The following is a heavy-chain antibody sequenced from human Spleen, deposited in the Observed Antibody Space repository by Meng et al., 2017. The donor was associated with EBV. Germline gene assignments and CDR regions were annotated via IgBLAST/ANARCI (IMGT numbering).Heavy chain of an antibody. V-gene: IGHV1-18*01. D-gene: IGHD4-17*01. CDR1: GYTFSSHG. CDR2: ISTYNGNT. J-gene: IGHJ4*02. CDR3: ARNYGDSASDY. Sequence: VSRVQYGPEVKKPGASLKVSCKASGYTFSSHGIRWVRQAPGQGLEWMAWISTYNGNTNYEQKLQGRVTLTTDTSTSTVHMELRSLRSDDTAVYYCARNYGDSASDYWGQGTLVTVSS.